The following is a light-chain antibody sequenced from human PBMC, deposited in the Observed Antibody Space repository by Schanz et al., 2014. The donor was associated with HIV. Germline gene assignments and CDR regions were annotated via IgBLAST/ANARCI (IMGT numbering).Light chain of an antibody. CDR3: SSYADGGTYV. CDR2: DVS. Sequence: QSALTQPPSASGSPGQSVTISCTGTSNDVGGYNYVSWYQQHPGKAPKLMIYDVSNRPSGVSNRFSGSKSGNTASLTISGLQAEDEADYYCSSYADGGTYVFGSGTKLTVL. J-gene: IGLJ1*01. V-gene: IGLV2-14*03. CDR1: SNDVGGYNY.